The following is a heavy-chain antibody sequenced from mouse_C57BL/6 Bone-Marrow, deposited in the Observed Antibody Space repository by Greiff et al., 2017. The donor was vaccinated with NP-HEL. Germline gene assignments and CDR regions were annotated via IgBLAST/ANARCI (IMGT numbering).Heavy chain of an antibody. V-gene: IGHV5-17*01. Sequence: EVHLVESGGGLVKPGGSLKLSCAASGFTFSDYGMHWVRQAPEKGLEWVAYISSGSTTIYYADTVKGRFTISRDNAKNTLFLQMTSLRSEDTAMYYCARGDYYGSSAPFAYWGQGTLVTVSA. CDR2: ISSGSTTI. D-gene: IGHD1-1*01. CDR3: ARGDYYGSSAPFAY. J-gene: IGHJ3*01. CDR1: GFTFSDYG.